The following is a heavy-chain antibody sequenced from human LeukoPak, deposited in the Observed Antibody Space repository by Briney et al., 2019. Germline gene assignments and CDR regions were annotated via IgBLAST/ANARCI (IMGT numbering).Heavy chain of an antibody. CDR3: TKDFGNHRTDC. Sequence: SETLSLTCTVSGGSISSNYWSWIRQTPGKGLEWIGSVYYSGTTYYHPSLESRATVSVDTSKNQFSLKLSSVTAANTAVYYCTKDFGNHRTDCWGQGTLVTVSS. CDR2: VYYSGTT. CDR1: GGSISSNY. V-gene: IGHV4-59*04. J-gene: IGHJ4*02. D-gene: IGHD1-14*01.